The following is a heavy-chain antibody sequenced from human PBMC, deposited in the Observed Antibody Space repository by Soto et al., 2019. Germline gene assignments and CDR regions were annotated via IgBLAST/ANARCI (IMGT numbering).Heavy chain of an antibody. CDR3: ARESGENWTYEAH. CDR1: GAYISDFS. J-gene: IGHJ1*01. Sequence: QVQQLESGPGLVKPWDTLSLTCTVSGAYISDFSWSWIRQPAGKGLGWIGRITVNGNTQYIPSFRSRLTMSMDTSRNQFSLNLQSATAADTALYYCARESGENWTYEAHWGQGTLVTVSS. D-gene: IGHD1-7*01. V-gene: IGHV4-4*07. CDR2: ITVNGNT.